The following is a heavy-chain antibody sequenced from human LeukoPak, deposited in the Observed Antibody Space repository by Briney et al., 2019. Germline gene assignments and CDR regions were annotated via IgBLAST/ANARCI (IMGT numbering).Heavy chain of an antibody. CDR3: AKDGYSSSWRKDNWFDP. CDR1: GFTFSSYA. D-gene: IGHD6-13*01. Sequence: GGSLRLSCAVSGFTFSSYAMSSVRQAPGKGLEWVSAISGSGGSTYYADSVKGRFTISRDNSKNTLYLQMNSLRAEDTAVYYCAKDGYSSSWRKDNWFDPWGQGTLVTVSS. V-gene: IGHV3-23*01. CDR2: ISGSGGST. J-gene: IGHJ5*02.